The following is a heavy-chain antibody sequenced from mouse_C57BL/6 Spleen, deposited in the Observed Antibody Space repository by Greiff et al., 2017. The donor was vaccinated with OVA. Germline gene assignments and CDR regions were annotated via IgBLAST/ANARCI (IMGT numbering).Heavy chain of an antibody. CDR3: ARRITTVVAHPRGYYFDY. D-gene: IGHD1-1*01. CDR1: GYTFTSYW. J-gene: IGHJ2*01. Sequence: QVQLQQSGAELVKPGASVKLSCKASGYTFTSYWMQWVKQRPGQGLEWIGEIDPSDSYTNYNQKFKGKATLTVDTSSSTAYMQLSSLTSEDSAVYYCARRITTVVAHPRGYYFDYWGQGTTLTVSS. V-gene: IGHV1-50*01. CDR2: IDPSDSYT.